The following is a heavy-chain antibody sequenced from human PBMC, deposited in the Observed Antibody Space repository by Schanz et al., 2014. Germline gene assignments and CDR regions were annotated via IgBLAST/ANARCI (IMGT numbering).Heavy chain of an antibody. Sequence: QVQLVQSGAEVKKPGASVKVSCKASGYTFTSYGINWVRQAPGQGLEWMGWISAYNGNTNYAQKLQGRVTITRDTSASTAYMELSSLRSEDTAVYYCARGYGDSPTDFWGQGTLVTVSS. CDR1: GYTFTSYG. D-gene: IGHD4-17*01. CDR2: ISAYNGNT. J-gene: IGHJ4*02. V-gene: IGHV1-18*01. CDR3: ARGYGDSPTDF.